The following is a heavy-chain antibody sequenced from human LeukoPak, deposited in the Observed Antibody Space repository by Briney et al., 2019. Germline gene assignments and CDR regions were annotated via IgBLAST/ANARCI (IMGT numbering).Heavy chain of an antibody. CDR1: GYSISSGYY. CDR3: ARGGSSTSCYLWGSCFWFDP. CDR2: IYHSGST. V-gene: IGHV4-38-2*02. Sequence: PSETLSLTCTVSGYSISSGYYWGWIRQPPGKGLEWIGSIYHSGSTYYNPSLKSRVTISVDTSKNQFSLKLSSVTAADTAVYYCARGGSSTSCYLWGSCFWFDPWGQGTLVTVSS. D-gene: IGHD2-2*01. J-gene: IGHJ5*02.